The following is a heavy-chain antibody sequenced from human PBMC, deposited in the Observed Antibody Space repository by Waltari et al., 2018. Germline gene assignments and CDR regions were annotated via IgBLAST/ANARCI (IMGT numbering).Heavy chain of an antibody. CDR2: INPNSGGT. D-gene: IGHD3-3*01. CDR1: GYTFTGYY. J-gene: IGHJ5*02. Sequence: QVQLVQSGAEVKKPGASVKVSCKASGYTFTGYYMHWVRQAPGQGLEWMGRINPNSGGTNYAQKCQGRVTMTRDTSISTAYMELSRLRSDDTAVYYCARDLNVRFLEWLKRGWFDPWGQGTLVTVSS. CDR3: ARDLNVRFLEWLKRGWFDP. V-gene: IGHV1-2*06.